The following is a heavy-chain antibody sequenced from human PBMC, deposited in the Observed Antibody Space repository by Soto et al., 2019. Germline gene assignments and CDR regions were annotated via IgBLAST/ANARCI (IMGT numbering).Heavy chain of an antibody. D-gene: IGHD3-10*01. CDR2: ISGSGGST. CDR1: GLCFSSSA. J-gene: IGHJ4*02. CDR3: ANLMVRGVIIRSQPFDY. Sequence: RSRRLSCAFYGLCFSSSAISCVRQVPENVLEWVSAISGSGGSTYYEDSVKGRFTISRDNSKNTLYLQMNSLRAEDTAVYYCANLMVRGVIIRSQPFDYWGQGTLVTVSS. V-gene: IGHV3-23*01.